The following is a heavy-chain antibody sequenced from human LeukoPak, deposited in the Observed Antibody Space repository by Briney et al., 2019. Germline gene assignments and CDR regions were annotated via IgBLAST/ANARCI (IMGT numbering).Heavy chain of an antibody. CDR2: IIPILGIA. V-gene: IGHV1-69*04. D-gene: IGHD3-3*01. Sequence: ASVKVSCKASGGTFSSYAISWVRQAPGQGLEWMGRIIPILGIANYAQKFQGRVTITADKSTSTAYMELSSLRSDDTAVYYCARSFWSGYSVDYWGQGTLVTVSS. CDR3: ARSFWSGYSVDY. CDR1: GGTFSSYA. J-gene: IGHJ4*02.